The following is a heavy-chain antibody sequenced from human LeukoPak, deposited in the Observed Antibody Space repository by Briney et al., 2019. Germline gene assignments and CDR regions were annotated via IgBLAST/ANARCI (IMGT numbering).Heavy chain of an antibody. D-gene: IGHD4-17*01. V-gene: IGHV1-18*01. CDR3: TRDKYGDYVGRYFQH. CDR2: ISPYKGDT. J-gene: IGHJ1*01. Sequence: ASVKVSCKASGYTFTSYGISWVRQAPGQGLEWMGWISPYKGDTHYAQKLQARVTMTTDTSTSTAYMELRSLRSDDTAVYYCTRDKYGDYVGRYFQHWGQGTLVTVSS. CDR1: GYTFTSYG.